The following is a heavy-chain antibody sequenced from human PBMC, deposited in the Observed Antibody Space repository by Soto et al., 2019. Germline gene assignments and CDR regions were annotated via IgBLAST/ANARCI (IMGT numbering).Heavy chain of an antibody. J-gene: IGHJ6*02. CDR1: EFSFSSYG. CDR3: AGILLGYPYDYYGMHV. CDR2: IWYDGSKK. V-gene: IGHV3-33*01. Sequence: HPGGSLRLSCVASEFSFSSYGMHWVRQAPGKGLEWVAVIWYDGSKKYYADSVKGQFTISRDNSKNTLYLQMNSLRAEDTAVYYCAGILLGYPYDYYGMHVSRQRTTVTLSS. D-gene: IGHD6-13*01.